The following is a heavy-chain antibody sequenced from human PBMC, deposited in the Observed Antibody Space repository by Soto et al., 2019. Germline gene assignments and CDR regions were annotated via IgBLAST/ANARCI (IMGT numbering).Heavy chain of an antibody. Sequence: QVQLVQSGAEVKKPGASIKVSCKASGYTFTSYGISWVRQAPGQGLEWVGWISAYNGSTNYAQKLQRRGTMTTATATNPASRELRSLRSDDPAVYSCAIASGLYGAVDYWGQGTLVTVSS. CDR3: AIASGLYGAVDY. J-gene: IGHJ4*02. D-gene: IGHD3-10*01. CDR2: ISAYNGST. CDR1: GYTFTSYG. V-gene: IGHV1-18*01.